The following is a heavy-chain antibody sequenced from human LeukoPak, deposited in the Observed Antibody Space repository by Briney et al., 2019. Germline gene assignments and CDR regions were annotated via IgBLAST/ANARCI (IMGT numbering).Heavy chain of an antibody. CDR2: IIPILGLA. V-gene: IGHV1-69*04. J-gene: IGHJ4*02. D-gene: IGHD3-22*01. CDR1: GGTFSSYA. Sequence: GASVKISCKASGGTFSSYAISWVRPAPGQGLEWMGRIIPILGLAKYAQKFQGRVTITADKSTSTAYMELSSLRSEDTAEYYCARDAHYDSSGYYAYWGQGTLVTVSS. CDR3: ARDAHYDSSGYYAY.